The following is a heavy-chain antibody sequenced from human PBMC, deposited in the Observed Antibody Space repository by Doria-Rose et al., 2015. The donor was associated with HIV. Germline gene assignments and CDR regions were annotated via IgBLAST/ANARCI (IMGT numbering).Heavy chain of an antibody. CDR3: ARMGSYRELDY. V-gene: IGHV4-31*02. D-gene: IGHD3-3*01. CDR2: TYYTGTS. CDR1: GSSVSSRGYY. Sequence: VSGSSVSSRGYYWNWIRQVPGKGLESLGYTYYTGTSDYSPSLKSRLNMAVDTSKNQFSLKLSFVTVADTAVYYCARMGSYRELDYWGQGALAIVSA. J-gene: IGHJ4*02.